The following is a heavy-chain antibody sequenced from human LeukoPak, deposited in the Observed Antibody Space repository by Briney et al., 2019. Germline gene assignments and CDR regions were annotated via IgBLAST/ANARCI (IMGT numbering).Heavy chain of an antibody. V-gene: IGHV3-48*03. Sequence: PGGSLRLSCAASVFAFSSYEMNWVRQAPGKGLEWLSYISGSGSTMYSADSVKGRFTTSRDNAKNSLYLQMNSLRAEDTAVYYCARDLLAAPYYFDYWGQGTLVTVSS. CDR1: VFAFSSYE. CDR2: ISGSGSTM. J-gene: IGHJ4*02. CDR3: ARDLLAAPYYFDY. D-gene: IGHD3-3*01.